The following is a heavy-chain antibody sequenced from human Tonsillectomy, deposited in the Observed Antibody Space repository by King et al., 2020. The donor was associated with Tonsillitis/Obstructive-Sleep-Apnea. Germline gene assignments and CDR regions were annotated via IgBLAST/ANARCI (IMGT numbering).Heavy chain of an antibody. V-gene: IGHV4-34*01. J-gene: IGHJ4*02. CDR3: AGQNLWGYYFDY. Sequence: VQLQQWGAGLLKPSETLSLTCAVYGGSFSGYNWTWIRQPPGKGLEWIGEINHSGSTTYDPSLKSRVTISLETSKNQFSLKLGSVTAADPAVYYCAGQNLWGYYFDYWGQGTPVTVSS. CDR2: INHSGST. D-gene: IGHD7-27*01. CDR1: GGSFSGYN.